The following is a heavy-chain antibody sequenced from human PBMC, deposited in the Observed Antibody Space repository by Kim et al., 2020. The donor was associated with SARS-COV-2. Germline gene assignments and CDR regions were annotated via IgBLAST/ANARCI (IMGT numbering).Heavy chain of an antibody. CDR1: GFTFDDYA. V-gene: IGHV3-43*02. CDR3: AKDLIAVAGMPYYGMDV. D-gene: IGHD6-19*01. CDR2: ISGDGGST. Sequence: GGSLRLSCAASGFTFDDYAMHWVRQAPGKGLEWVSLISGDGGSTYYADSVKGRFTISRDNSKNSLYLQMNSLRTEDTALYYCAKDLIAVAGMPYYGMDVWGQGTTVTVSS. J-gene: IGHJ6*02.